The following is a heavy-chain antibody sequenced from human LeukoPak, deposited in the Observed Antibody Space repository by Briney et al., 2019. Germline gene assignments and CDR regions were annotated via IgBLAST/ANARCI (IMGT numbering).Heavy chain of an antibody. CDR2: ISTYNGNA. V-gene: IGHV1-18*01. D-gene: IGHD1-26*01. Sequence: AASVKVSCKASGYTFTSYGISWVRQAPGQGLEWMGWISTYNGNANYAQKLQDRVTMTTDTSTTTAYMELRSLRSDDTAVYYCARDTTLGLWGQGTLVTVSS. J-gene: IGHJ4*02. CDR3: ARDTTLGL. CDR1: GYTFTSYG.